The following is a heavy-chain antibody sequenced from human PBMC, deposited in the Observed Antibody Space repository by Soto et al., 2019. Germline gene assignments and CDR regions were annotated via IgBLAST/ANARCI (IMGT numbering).Heavy chain of an antibody. D-gene: IGHD6-19*01. V-gene: IGHV3-11*01. Sequence: GGSLRLSCAASGFTFSDYYMSWIRQAPGKGLEWVSYISSSGSTIYYADSVKGRFTISRDNAKNSLYLQMNSLRAEDTAVYYCARDSHVGSGWQLTADYWGQGTLVTVSS. CDR2: ISSSGSTI. J-gene: IGHJ4*02. CDR3: ARDSHVGSGWQLTADY. CDR1: GFTFSDYY.